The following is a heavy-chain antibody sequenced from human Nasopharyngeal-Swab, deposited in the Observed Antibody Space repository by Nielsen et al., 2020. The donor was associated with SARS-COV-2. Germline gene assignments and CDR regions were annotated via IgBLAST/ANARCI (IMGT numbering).Heavy chain of an antibody. D-gene: IGHD4-17*01. Sequence: GSLRLSCAVYGGSFTTYSWIWIRQPPGKGLEWIGKINHIGSTNYNTYNPSLNSRVTISLATSKNQFSLTLTSVTAADTAIYFCARGRYYGDYGYWGQGALVTVSS. CDR2: INHIGST. J-gene: IGHJ4*02. V-gene: IGHV4-34*01. CDR1: GGSFTTYS. CDR3: ARGRYYGDYGY.